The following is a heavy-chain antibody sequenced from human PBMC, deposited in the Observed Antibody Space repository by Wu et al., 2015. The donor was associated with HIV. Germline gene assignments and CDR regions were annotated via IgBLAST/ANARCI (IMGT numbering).Heavy chain of an antibody. D-gene: IGHD5-18*01. CDR2: VDPEDGET. CDR3: ATLRPGGIQLWPRDAFDI. Sequence: VQLVQSGAEVKKPGATVKISCKVSGYTFTDYYMHWVQQAPGKGLEWMGLVDPEDGETIYAEKFQGRVTITADTSTDTAYMELSSLRSEDTAVYYCATLRPGGIQLWPRDAFDIWGQGTMVTVSS. J-gene: IGHJ3*02. V-gene: IGHV1-69-2*01. CDR1: GYTFTDYY.